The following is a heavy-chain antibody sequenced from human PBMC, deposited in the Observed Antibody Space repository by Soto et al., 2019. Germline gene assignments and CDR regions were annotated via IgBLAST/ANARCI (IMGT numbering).Heavy chain of an antibody. CDR3: ARDRLLYDSSGYYDY. CDR2: IIPIFGTA. D-gene: IGHD3-22*01. CDR1: GYTFTSYG. J-gene: IGHJ4*02. V-gene: IGHV1-69*13. Sequence: ASVKVSCKASGYTFTSYGISWVRQAPGQGLEWMGGIIPIFGTANYAQKFQGRVTITADESTSTAYMELSSLRSEDTAVYYCARDRLLYDSSGYYDYWGQGTLVTVSS.